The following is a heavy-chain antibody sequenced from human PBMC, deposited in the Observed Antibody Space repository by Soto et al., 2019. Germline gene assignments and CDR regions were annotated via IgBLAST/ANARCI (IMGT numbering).Heavy chain of an antibody. CDR3: ASTREGRDGYNFGY. CDR2: IYYSGST. CDR1: GGSISSGGYY. J-gene: IGHJ4*02. V-gene: IGHV4-31*03. Sequence: SETLSLTCTVSGGSISSGGYYWSWIRQHPGKGLEWIGYIYYSGSTYYNPSLKSRVTISVDTSKNQFSLKLSSVTAADTAVYYCASTREGRDGYNFGYWGQGTLVTVSS. D-gene: IGHD5-12*01.